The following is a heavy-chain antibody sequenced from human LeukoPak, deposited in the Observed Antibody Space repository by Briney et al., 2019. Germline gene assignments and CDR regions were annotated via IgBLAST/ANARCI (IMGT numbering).Heavy chain of an antibody. D-gene: IGHD4-17*01. CDR2: IYYSGST. V-gene: IGHV4-59*12. CDR1: GGSISSYY. J-gene: IGHJ6*02. Sequence: PSETLSLTCTVSGGSISSYYWSWIRQPPGKGLEWIGYIYYSGSTNYNPSLKSRVTISVDTSKNQFSLKLSSVTAADTAVYYCARVSTVTTFTYYYYGMDVWGQGTTVTVSS. CDR3: ARVSTVTTFTYYYYGMDV.